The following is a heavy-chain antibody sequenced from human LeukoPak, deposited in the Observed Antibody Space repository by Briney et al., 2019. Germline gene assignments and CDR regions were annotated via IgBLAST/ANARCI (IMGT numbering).Heavy chain of an antibody. CDR1: GFTFSSYG. Sequence: GRSLRLSCAASGFTFSSYGMHWVRQAPGKGLEWVAVIWYDGSNKYYADSVKGLFTISRDNSKNTLYLQMNSLGAEDTAVYYCARDMLYYGSGSRDWFDPWGQGTLVTVSS. CDR2: IWYDGSNK. V-gene: IGHV3-33*01. CDR3: ARDMLYYGSGSRDWFDP. D-gene: IGHD3-10*01. J-gene: IGHJ5*02.